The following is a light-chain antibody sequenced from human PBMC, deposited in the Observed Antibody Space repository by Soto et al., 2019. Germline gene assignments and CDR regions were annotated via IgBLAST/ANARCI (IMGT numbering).Light chain of an antibody. V-gene: IGKV3-20*01. Sequence: EIVLTQSPGTLSLSPGQRATHSCRASQSVSSNYLAWYQQKPGQAPRLLIHGASSRATAIPDRFSGSGSGTDFTLTIYRLDPEDFAMYYCQQYGTSPHTFGQGTKVEIK. J-gene: IGKJ2*01. CDR2: GAS. CDR3: QQYGTSPHT. CDR1: QSVSSNY.